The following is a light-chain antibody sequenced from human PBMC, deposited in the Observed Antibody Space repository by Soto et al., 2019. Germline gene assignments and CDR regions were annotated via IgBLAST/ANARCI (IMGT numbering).Light chain of an antibody. Sequence: DIQVTQSPSSLSASVGDRVTITCRASQGINKFLAWYQQRPGKAPQLLVYGASTLQSGVPSRFSGSGSGTDFTLTISSLQPEDFATYYCQQLTNFRFTFGQGTKVDIK. V-gene: IGKV1-9*01. J-gene: IGKJ2*01. CDR3: QQLTNFRFT. CDR2: GAS. CDR1: QGINKF.